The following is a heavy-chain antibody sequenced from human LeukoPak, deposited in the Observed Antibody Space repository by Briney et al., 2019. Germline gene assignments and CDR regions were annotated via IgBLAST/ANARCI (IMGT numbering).Heavy chain of an antibody. Sequence: SVKVSCEASGGTFSSYAISWVRQAPGQGLEWMGGIIPIFGTANYAQKFQGGVTITTDESTSTAYMELSSLRSEDTAVYYCAREDRDGPAAYWGQGTLVTVSS. CDR1: GGTFSSYA. CDR3: AREDRDGPAAY. CDR2: IIPIFGTA. V-gene: IGHV1-69*05. D-gene: IGHD5-24*01. J-gene: IGHJ4*02.